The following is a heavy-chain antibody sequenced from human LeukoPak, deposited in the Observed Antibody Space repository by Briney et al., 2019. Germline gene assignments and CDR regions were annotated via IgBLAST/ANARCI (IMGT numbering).Heavy chain of an antibody. CDR2: ISWDGGST. CDR1: GFTFDDYA. D-gene: IGHD1-14*01. V-gene: IGHV3-43*01. CDR3: AKDGKNHFDY. Sequence: GGSLRLSCAASGFTFDDYAMHWVRQAPGKGLEWVSLISWDGGSTYYADSVKGRFTISRDNSKNSLSLEMNSLRTEDTALYCCAKDGKNHFDYWGQGTLVTVSS. J-gene: IGHJ4*02.